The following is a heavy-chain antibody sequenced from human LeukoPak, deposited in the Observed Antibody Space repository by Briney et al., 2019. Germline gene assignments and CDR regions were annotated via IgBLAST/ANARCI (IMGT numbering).Heavy chain of an antibody. CDR1: GFTFSDYA. Sequence: GGSLRLSCAASGFTFSDYAMHWVRRAPGKGLEFVSVIGPIGVYTYYANSVKGRFTISRDNSKSTVSLQMGGLRDEDMAVYYCARSPPGRTNWNYYDYWGRGTLVTVSS. J-gene: IGHJ4*02. CDR3: ARSPPGRTNWNYYDY. D-gene: IGHD1-1*01. V-gene: IGHV3-64*01. CDR2: IGPIGVYT.